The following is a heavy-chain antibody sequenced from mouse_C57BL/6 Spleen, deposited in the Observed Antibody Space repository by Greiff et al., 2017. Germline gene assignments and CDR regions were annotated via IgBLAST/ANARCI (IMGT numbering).Heavy chain of an antibody. CDR1: GYTFTDYY. CDR3: AREGNYGYYAMDY. V-gene: IGHV1-76*01. Sequence: QVQLQQSGAELVRPGASVKLSCKASGYTFTDYYINWVKQRPGQGLEWIARIYPGSGNTYYNEKFKGKATLTAEKSSSTAYMQLSSLTSEDSAVYFCAREGNYGYYAMDYWGQGTSVTVSS. D-gene: IGHD2-1*01. CDR2: IYPGSGNT. J-gene: IGHJ4*01.